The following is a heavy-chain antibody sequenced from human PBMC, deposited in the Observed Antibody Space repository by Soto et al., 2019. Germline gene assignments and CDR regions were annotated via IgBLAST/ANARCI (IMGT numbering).Heavy chain of an antibody. CDR3: ARDRGVAPPVAGNTHYYYYMDV. Sequence: QDQLVQSGVEVKKPGASVKVSCKASGYSFTNYGITWVRQAPGQGFEWMGWISAYNGNTKYAQKLQGRVTMTTDASTSTAELELRSLTSDDTAVYYCARDRGVAPPVAGNTHYYYYMDVWGKGTTVTVSS. CDR1: GYSFTNYG. J-gene: IGHJ6*03. D-gene: IGHD6-19*01. CDR2: ISAYNGNT. V-gene: IGHV1-18*01.